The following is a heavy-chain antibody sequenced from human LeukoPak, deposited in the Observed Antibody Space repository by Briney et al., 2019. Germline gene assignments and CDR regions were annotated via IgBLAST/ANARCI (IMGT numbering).Heavy chain of an antibody. CDR3: ARPLAYCSGGSCSSR. D-gene: IGHD2-15*01. V-gene: IGHV4-34*01. J-gene: IGHJ4*02. CDR1: GGSFSGYY. Sequence: SETLSLTCAVYGGSFSGYYWSWIRQPPGKGLEWIGEINHGGSTNYNPSLKSRVTISVDTSKNQFSLKLSSVTAADTAVHYCARPLAYCSGGSCSSRRGQETLVTVPS. CDR2: INHGGST.